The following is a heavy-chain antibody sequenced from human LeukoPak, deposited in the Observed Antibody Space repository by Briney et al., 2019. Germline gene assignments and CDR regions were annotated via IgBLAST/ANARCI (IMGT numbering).Heavy chain of an antibody. J-gene: IGHJ6*02. CDR3: AKDLIRGERRTGYGMDV. Sequence: GGSLRLSCAASGFTFSSYGMHWVRQAPGKGLEWVAVIWYDGSNKYYADSVKGRFTISRDNSKNTLYLQMNSLRAEDTAVYYCAKDLIRGERRTGYGMDVWGQGTTVTVSS. D-gene: IGHD1-1*01. CDR2: IWYDGSNK. CDR1: GFTFSSYG. V-gene: IGHV3-33*06.